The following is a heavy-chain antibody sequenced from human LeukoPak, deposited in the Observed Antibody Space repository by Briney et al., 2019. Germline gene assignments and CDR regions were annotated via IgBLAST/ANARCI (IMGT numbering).Heavy chain of an antibody. D-gene: IGHD2-15*01. CDR1: GGTFSSYA. J-gene: IGHJ4*02. Sequence: AASVKVSCKASGGTFSSYAISWARQAPGQGLEWMGGIIPIFGTANYAQKFQGRVTITADESTSTAYMELSSLRSEDTAVYYCARDGSRYYEGFDYWGQGTLVTVSS. CDR2: IIPIFGTA. V-gene: IGHV1-69*01. CDR3: ARDGSRYYEGFDY.